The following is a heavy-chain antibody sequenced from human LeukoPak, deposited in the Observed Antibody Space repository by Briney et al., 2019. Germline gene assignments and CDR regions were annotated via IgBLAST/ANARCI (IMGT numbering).Heavy chain of an antibody. D-gene: IGHD3-22*01. V-gene: IGHV1-24*01. CDR1: GYTLTELS. CDR3: ATDTARPYYYDSSGPSSYCYFDL. CDR2: FDPEDGET. J-gene: IGHJ2*01. Sequence: ASVKVSCKVSGYTLTELSMHWVRQAPGKGLEWMGGFDPEDGETIYAQKFQGRVTMTEDTSTDTAYMELSSLRSEDTAVYYCATDTARPYYYDSSGPSSYCYFDLWGRGTLVTVSS.